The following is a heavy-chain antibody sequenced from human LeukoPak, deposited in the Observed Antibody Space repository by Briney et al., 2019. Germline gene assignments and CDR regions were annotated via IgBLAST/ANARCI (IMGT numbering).Heavy chain of an antibody. Sequence: SETLSLTCTVSGGSISSSSYLWDWIRQPPGKGLDWIGSIYYSGSTYHNPSLKSRVTMSVDTSKNQFSLKLRSVTAADTAVYYCARGRREYCTSTSCYYYFDYWGQGTLVTVSS. J-gene: IGHJ4*02. CDR1: GGSISSSSYL. CDR3: ARGRREYCTSTSCYYYFDY. CDR2: IYYSGST. D-gene: IGHD2-2*01. V-gene: IGHV4-39*01.